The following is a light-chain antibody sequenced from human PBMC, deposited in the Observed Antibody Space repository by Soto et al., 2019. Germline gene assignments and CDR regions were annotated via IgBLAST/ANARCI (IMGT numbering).Light chain of an antibody. CDR2: ATS. V-gene: IGKV1-9*01. J-gene: IGKJ4*01. Sequence: IQLTQSPSSLSASVGARVAVTCRASQSISSYLNWYQQKPGKAPKLLIYATSTFQSGVPSRFSGSGSGTEFTLTISSLQPEDFATYYCQQVNSYPLTFGGGTKVDIK. CDR1: QSISSY. CDR3: QQVNSYPLT.